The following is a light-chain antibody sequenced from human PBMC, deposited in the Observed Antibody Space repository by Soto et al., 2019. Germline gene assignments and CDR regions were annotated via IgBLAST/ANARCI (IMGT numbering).Light chain of an antibody. CDR1: QDISNY. CDR2: DAS. Sequence: DIQMTKSPSSLSASVGDRVTITCQASQDISNYLNWYQQKPGKAPKLLIYDASNLETGVPSRFSGSGYGTDFTFTISSLQPEDIATYYCQQYDNLPIFTFGPGTKVDIK. V-gene: IGKV1-33*01. CDR3: QQYDNLPIFT. J-gene: IGKJ3*01.